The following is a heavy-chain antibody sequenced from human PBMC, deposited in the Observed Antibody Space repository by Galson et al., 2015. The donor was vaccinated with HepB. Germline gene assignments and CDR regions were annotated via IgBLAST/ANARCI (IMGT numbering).Heavy chain of an antibody. D-gene: IGHD3-22*01. CDR3: AREVTADSIIAFDV. J-gene: IGHJ3*01. V-gene: IGHV1-2*06. Sequence: SVKVSCKASGYTLSGYYIHWVRQAPGQGLEWMGRFNPKSGGTNSAQKFQGRVTMSRDTSNNTAYMELSRLRSDDTAVYYCAREVTADSIIAFDVWGQGTMVTVSS. CDR2: FNPKSGGT. CDR1: GYTLSGYY.